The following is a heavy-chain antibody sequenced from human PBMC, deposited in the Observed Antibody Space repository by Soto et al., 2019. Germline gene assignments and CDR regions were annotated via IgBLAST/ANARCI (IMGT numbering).Heavy chain of an antibody. J-gene: IGHJ4*02. V-gene: IGHV4-39*01. CDR2: IYYSGST. D-gene: IGHD1-1*01. Sequence: SETLSLTCTVSGGSISSSSYYWGWIRQPPGKGLEWIGSIYYSGSTYYNPSLKSRVTISVDTSKNQFSLKLSSVTAADTAVYYCARHELDARIFDYWGQGTLVTVSS. CDR3: ARHELDARIFDY. CDR1: GGSISSSSYY.